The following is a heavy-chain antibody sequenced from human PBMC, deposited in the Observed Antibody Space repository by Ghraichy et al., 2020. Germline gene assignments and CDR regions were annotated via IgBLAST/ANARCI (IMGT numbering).Heavy chain of an antibody. CDR3: AKLRSMVRGVNGANWFDP. J-gene: IGHJ5*02. CDR1: GFTFSSYA. Sequence: GGSLRLSCAASGFTFSSYAMSWVRQAPGKGLEWVSAISGSGGSTYYADSVKGRFTISRDNSKNTLYLQMNSLRAEDTAVYYCAKLRSMVRGVNGANWFDPWGQGTLVTVSS. CDR2: ISGSGGST. V-gene: IGHV3-23*01. D-gene: IGHD3-10*01.